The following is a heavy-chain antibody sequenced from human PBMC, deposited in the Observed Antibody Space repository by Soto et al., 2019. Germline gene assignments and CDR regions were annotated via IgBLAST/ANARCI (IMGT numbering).Heavy chain of an antibody. V-gene: IGHV3-33*01. Sequence: GGSLRLSCAASGFTFSSYGMHWIRQAPGKGLEWVAVIWYDGSNKYYADSVKGRFTISRDNSKNTLYLQMNSLRAEDTAVYYCARGVVVVPAAIGYYYGMDVWGQGTTVTVSS. J-gene: IGHJ6*02. CDR2: IWYDGSNK. CDR1: GFTFSSYG. D-gene: IGHD2-2*01. CDR3: ARGVVVVPAAIGYYYGMDV.